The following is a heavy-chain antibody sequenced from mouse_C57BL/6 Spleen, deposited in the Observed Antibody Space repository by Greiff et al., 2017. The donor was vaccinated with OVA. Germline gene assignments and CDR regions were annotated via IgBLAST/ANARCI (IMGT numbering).Heavy chain of an antibody. Sequence: VQLQQSGPELVKPGASVKISCKASGYAFSSSWMNWVKQRPGKGLEWIGRIYPGDGDTNYNGKFKGKATLTADKSSSTAYMQISSLTSEDSAVYFCARDWYFDVWGTGTTVTVSS. V-gene: IGHV1-82*01. CDR2: IYPGDGDT. CDR1: GYAFSSSW. CDR3: ARDWYFDV. J-gene: IGHJ1*03.